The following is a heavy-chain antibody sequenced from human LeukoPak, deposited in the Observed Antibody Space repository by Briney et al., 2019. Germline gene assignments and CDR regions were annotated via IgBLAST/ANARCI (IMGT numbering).Heavy chain of an antibody. V-gene: IGHV3-21*01. CDR3: ARDLESSMVREKIEHYYYYYGMDV. CDR1: GFTFSSYS. CDR2: ISSSSSYI. Sequence: GGSLRLSCAASGFTFSSYSMNWVRQAPGKGLEWVSSISSSSSYIYHADSVKGRFTISRDNAKNSLYLQMNSLRAEDTAVYYCARDLESSMVREKIEHYYYYYGMDVWGQGTTVTVSS. J-gene: IGHJ6*02. D-gene: IGHD3-10*01.